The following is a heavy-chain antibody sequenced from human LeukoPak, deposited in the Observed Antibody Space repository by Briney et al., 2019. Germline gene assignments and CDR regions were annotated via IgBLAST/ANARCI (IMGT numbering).Heavy chain of an antibody. CDR3: ARGQSWIPLFYDY. Sequence: SQTLSLTCTVSGGSISSGSYYWSWIRQPAGKGLEWIGRIYTSGSTNYNPSLKSRVTISVDTSKNQFSLKLSSVTAADTAVYYCARGQSWIPLFYDYWGQGTLVTVSS. V-gene: IGHV4-61*02. CDR1: GGSISSGSYY. CDR2: IYTSGST. D-gene: IGHD5-18*01. J-gene: IGHJ4*02.